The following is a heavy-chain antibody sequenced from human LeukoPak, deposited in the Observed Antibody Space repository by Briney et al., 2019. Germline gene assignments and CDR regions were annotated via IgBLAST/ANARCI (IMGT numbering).Heavy chain of an antibody. J-gene: IGHJ1*01. D-gene: IGHD3-22*01. CDR3: AKNYYDSSGYYSTLQH. Sequence: GGSLRPSCAASGFTFSSYAMSWVRQAPGKGLEWVSAISGSGGSTYYADSVKGRFTISRDNSKNTLYLQMNSLRAEDTAVYYCAKNYYDSSGYYSTLQHWGQGTLVTVSS. V-gene: IGHV3-23*01. CDR1: GFTFSSYA. CDR2: ISGSGGST.